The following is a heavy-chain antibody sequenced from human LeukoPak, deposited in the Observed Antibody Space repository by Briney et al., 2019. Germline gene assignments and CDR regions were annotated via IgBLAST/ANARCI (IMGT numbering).Heavy chain of an antibody. J-gene: IGHJ3*02. CDR2: ISSSGTIV. CDR1: GFTFSNYD. V-gene: IGHV3-11*01. CDR3: AGSFDI. Sequence: PGGSLRLSCAASGFTFSNYDMTWIRQAPGKGLEWVSYISSSGTIVYYADSVKGRFTISRDNAKNSLYLQMNSLRAEDTAVYYCAGSFDIWAQGIMVTVSS.